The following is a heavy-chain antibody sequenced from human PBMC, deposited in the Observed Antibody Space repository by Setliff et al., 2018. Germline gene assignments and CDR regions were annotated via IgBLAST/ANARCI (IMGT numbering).Heavy chain of an antibody. V-gene: IGHV1-46*01. J-gene: IGHJ4*02. CDR2: INPGGGSA. D-gene: IGHD6-13*01. CDR1: GYSLTRYY. Sequence: ASVKVSCKASGYSLTRYYMHWVRQAPGQGLEWMGIINPGGGSASYAEKFQGRVTMTRDTSTSTCYMEVNILRSDDTAVYYCARGGMAAANRKGVFEYWGQGTLVTVSS. CDR3: ARGGMAAANRKGVFEY.